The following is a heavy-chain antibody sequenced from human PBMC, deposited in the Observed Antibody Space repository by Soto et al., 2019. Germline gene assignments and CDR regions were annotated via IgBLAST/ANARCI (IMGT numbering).Heavy chain of an antibody. CDR1: GGSIISSSYY. CDR3: ARRDSSGYYGWFDP. J-gene: IGHJ5*02. Sequence: SETLSLTCTVSGGSIISSSYYFFCIRQPPGKGLEWIGSIYSSGSTYYNPSLKSRVTISVDTSKNQFSLKLSSVTAADTAVYYCARRDSSGYYGWFDPWGQGTLVTVSS. V-gene: IGHV4-39*01. CDR2: IYSSGST. D-gene: IGHD3-22*01.